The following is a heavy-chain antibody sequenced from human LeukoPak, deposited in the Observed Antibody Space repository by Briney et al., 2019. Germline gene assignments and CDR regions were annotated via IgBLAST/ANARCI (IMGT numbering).Heavy chain of an antibody. J-gene: IGHJ4*02. Sequence: GGSLRLSCAASGFTFSDYYMSWVRQAPGKGLEWVSYISSSGSTIYYADSVKGRFTISRDNAKNSLYLQMNSLRAEDTAVYYCGRAGSYYDSSGYYYGPVYYWGQGTLVTVSS. CDR2: ISSSGSTI. CDR3: GRAGSYYDSSGYYYGPVYY. V-gene: IGHV3-11*01. CDR1: GFTFSDYY. D-gene: IGHD3-22*01.